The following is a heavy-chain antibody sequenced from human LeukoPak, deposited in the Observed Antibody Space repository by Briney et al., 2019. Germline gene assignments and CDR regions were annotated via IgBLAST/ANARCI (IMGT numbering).Heavy chain of an antibody. V-gene: IGHV1-69*05. D-gene: IGHD6-6*01. CDR2: IIPIFGTE. Sequence: ASVKVSCKASGGTFSSYAISWVRQAPGQGLEWMGRIIPIFGTENYAQKFQGRVTITTDESTSTAYMERSSLRSEDTAVYYCAGTSIAASPFDYWGQGTLVTVSS. J-gene: IGHJ4*02. CDR1: GGTFSSYA. CDR3: AGTSIAASPFDY.